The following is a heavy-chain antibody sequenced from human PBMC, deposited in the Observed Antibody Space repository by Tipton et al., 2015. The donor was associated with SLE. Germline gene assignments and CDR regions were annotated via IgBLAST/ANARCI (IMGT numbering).Heavy chain of an antibody. D-gene: IGHD6-19*01. CDR3: ARARRRQWLDN. V-gene: IGHV4-31*03. J-gene: IGHJ4*02. CDR1: GASMSSGGHY. CDR2: ISYSGST. Sequence: TLSLTCTVSGASMSSGGHYWSWIRQLPGKDLEWIGSISYSGSTTYNPSLKSRVTFSIDPSKDQFSLTLSSVTAADTAVYYCARARRRQWLDNWGQGTQVTVSS.